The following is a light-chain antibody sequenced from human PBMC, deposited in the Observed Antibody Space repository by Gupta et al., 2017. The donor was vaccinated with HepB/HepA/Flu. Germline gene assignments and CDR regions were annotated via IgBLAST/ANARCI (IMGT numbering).Light chain of an antibody. J-gene: IGKJ1*01. CDR3: QQLNSFPRT. V-gene: IGKV1-9*01. Sequence: DIHLTQSPSFLSASVGDRITITCRASEGINTYLAWYQQKPGKAPKPLIYAASTLQSGVSSRFSGSGSGTEFTLTISSLQPEDFATYYCQQLNSFPRTFGQGTKVEIK. CDR2: AAS. CDR1: EGINTY.